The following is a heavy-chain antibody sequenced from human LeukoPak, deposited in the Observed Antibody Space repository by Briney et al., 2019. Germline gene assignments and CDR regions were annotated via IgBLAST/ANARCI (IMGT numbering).Heavy chain of an antibody. CDR3: ASHPLEWLSLPFDP. D-gene: IGHD3-3*01. V-gene: IGHV1-2*02. CDR2: INPDSGDT. CDR1: GYTFTDYY. J-gene: IGHJ5*02. Sequence: ASVKVSCKASGYTFTDYYMHWVRQAPGQGLEWMGWINPDSGDTKYSQNFQGRVTMTRDTSISTVYMELRSLRSDDTAMYYCASHPLEWLSLPFDPWGQGTLVTVSS.